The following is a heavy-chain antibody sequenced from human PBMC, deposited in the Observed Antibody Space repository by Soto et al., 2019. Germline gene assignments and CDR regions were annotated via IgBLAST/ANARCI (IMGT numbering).Heavy chain of an antibody. CDR2: IYYSGST. J-gene: IGHJ4*02. CDR1: GGSISSSRYY. V-gene: IGHV4-39*01. D-gene: IGHD4-17*01. Sequence: SETLSLTCTVSGGSISSSRYYWGWIRQPPGKGLEWIGSIYYSGSTYYNPSLKSRVTISVDTSKNQFSLKLSSVTAADTAVYYCARSVYGDYGSYFDYWGQGTLVTVSS. CDR3: ARSVYGDYGSYFDY.